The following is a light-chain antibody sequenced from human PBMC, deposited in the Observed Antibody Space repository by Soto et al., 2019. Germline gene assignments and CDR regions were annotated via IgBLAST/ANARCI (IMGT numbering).Light chain of an antibody. CDR1: SSDVGSYNL. J-gene: IGLJ2*01. CDR3: CSFTVTATWV. Sequence: QSVLTQPASVSGSPGQSITISCTGTSSDVGSYNLVSWYQQHPGKAPKLIIFEATQRPSGTSDRFSGSKSGNTASLTISGLQAEDEADYYCCSFTVTATWVFGGGTQLTVL. CDR2: EAT. V-gene: IGLV2-23*01.